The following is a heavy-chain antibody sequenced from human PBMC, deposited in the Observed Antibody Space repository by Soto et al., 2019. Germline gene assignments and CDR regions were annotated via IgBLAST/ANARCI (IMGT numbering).Heavy chain of an antibody. CDR2: SRNKANTYST. Sequence: GSLRLSCAASGSSFTDDYMDWVGQTPGKGLEWVGRSRNKANTYSTEYAASVKGRFSISRDNSKNSLYLQMNSLKTEDTATYYCVHDFFGMNDWGRGTLVTVSS. CDR3: VHDFFGMND. V-gene: IGHV3-72*01. D-gene: IGHD3-3*01. CDR1: GSSFTDDY. J-gene: IGHJ4*02.